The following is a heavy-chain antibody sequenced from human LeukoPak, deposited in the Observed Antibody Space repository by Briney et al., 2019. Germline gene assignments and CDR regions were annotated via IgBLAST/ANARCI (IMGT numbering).Heavy chain of an antibody. V-gene: IGHV3-30*03. CDR1: GFTFSSYG. CDR2: ISYDGSNK. D-gene: IGHD3-22*01. Sequence: PGGSLRLSCAASGFTFSSYGMHWVRQAPGKGLEWVAVISYDGSNKYYADSVKGRFTISRDNSKNTLYLQMNSLRAEDTAVYYCLATSDSSGYYNPSAYWGQGTLVTVSS. J-gene: IGHJ4*02. CDR3: LATSDSSGYYNPSAY.